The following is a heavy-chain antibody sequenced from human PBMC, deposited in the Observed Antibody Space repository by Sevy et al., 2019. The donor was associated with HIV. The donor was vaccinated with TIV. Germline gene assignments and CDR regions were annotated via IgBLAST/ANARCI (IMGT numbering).Heavy chain of an antibody. CDR2: ISSSGSTI. CDR1: GFTFSSYE. Sequence: GGSLRLSCAASGFTFSSYEMNWVRQAPGKGLEWVSYISSSGSTIYYADSVKGRFTISRDNAKNSLYLQMNSLRAEDTAVYYCARDTRGIAAAGRAFDIWGQGTMVTVSS. V-gene: IGHV3-48*03. J-gene: IGHJ3*02. CDR3: ARDTRGIAAAGRAFDI. D-gene: IGHD6-13*01.